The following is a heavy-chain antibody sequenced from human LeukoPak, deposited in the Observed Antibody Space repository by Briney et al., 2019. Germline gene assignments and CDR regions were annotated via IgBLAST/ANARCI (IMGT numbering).Heavy chain of an antibody. J-gene: IGHJ6*03. CDR1: GGSISSGGYS. V-gene: IGHV4-31*03. CDR2: IYYSGST. Sequence: SQTLSLTCTVSGGSISSGGYSWSWIRQHPGKGLEWIGYIYYSGSTYYNPSLKSRVTISVDTSKNQFSLKLSSVTAADTAVYYCARRRVVTTVTRNYYYYMDVWGKGTTVTVSS. CDR3: ARRRVVTTVTRNYYYYMDV. D-gene: IGHD4-11*01.